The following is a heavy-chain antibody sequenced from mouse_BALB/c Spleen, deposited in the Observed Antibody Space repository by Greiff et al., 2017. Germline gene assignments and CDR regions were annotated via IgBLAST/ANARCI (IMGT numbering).Heavy chain of an antibody. CDR1: GFTFSSFG. D-gene: IGHD4-1*01. J-gene: IGHJ2*01. Sequence: DVMLVESGGGLVQPGGSRKLSCAASGFTFSSFGMHWVRQAPEKGLEWVAYISSGSSTIYYADTVKGRFTISRDNPKNTLFLQMTSLRSEDTAMYYCARSALTNFDYWGQGTTLTVSS. V-gene: IGHV5-17*02. CDR2: ISSGSSTI. CDR3: ARSALTNFDY.